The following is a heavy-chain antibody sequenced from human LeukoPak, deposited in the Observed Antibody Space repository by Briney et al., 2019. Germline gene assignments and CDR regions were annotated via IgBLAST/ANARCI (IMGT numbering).Heavy chain of an antibody. CDR1: GFTFSRHW. J-gene: IGHJ4*02. V-gene: IGHV3-7*01. Sequence: PGGSLRLSCAASGFTFSRHWMSCVRQAPGKGLEWVANIKQDGSEKYYVDSVKGRFTISRHNDENSLFLQMTSLRAEDTAVYYCARVGGRYSPRGYWGQGTLVTVSS. CDR2: IKQDGSEK. D-gene: IGHD3-16*02. CDR3: ARVGGRYSPRGY.